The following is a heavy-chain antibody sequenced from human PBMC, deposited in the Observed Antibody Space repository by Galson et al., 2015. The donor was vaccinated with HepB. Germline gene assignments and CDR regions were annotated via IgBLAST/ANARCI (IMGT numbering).Heavy chain of an antibody. D-gene: IGHD3-22*01. V-gene: IGHV4-59*08. CDR1: GGSISNYY. CDR2: IYYTGSS. Sequence: SETLSLTCTVSGGSISNYYWSWIRQPPGKGLEWIGYIYYTGSSNYNPSLKSRVTISVDTSENQFSLELSSVSAADTAVYFCARMAKADNPYYYDSSGHFFFDPWGQGTLVTVSS. J-gene: IGHJ5*02. CDR3: ARMAKADNPYYYDSSGHFFFDP.